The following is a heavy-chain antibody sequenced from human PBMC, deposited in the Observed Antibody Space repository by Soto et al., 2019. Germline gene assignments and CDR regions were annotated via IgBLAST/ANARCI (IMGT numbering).Heavy chain of an antibody. Sequence: EVQLVESGGGLVQPGGSLRLSCAASGFTFSSYSMNWVRQAPGKGLEWVSYISSSSSTIYYADSVKGRFTISRDNAKNSLYLQMNSLRDEDTAVYYCARGHYCSSTSCFMVRGVIITAAPDYWGQGTLVTVSS. V-gene: IGHV3-48*02. J-gene: IGHJ4*02. CDR1: GFTFSSYS. CDR2: ISSSSSTI. D-gene: IGHD3-10*01. CDR3: ARGHYCSSTSCFMVRGVIITAAPDY.